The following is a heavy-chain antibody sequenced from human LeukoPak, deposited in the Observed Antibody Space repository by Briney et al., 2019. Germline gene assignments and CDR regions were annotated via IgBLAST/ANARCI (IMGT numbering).Heavy chain of an antibody. J-gene: IGHJ5*02. CDR3: ARGAGTSGYYDHNWFDP. D-gene: IGHD3-3*01. CDR2: IYYSGST. Sequence: PSETLSLTCTVSGGSTSSGGYYWSWIRQHPGKGLEWIGYIYYSGSTYYNPSLKSRVTISVDTSKNQFSLKLSSVTAADTAVYYCARGAGTSGYYDHNWFDPWGQGTLVTVSS. V-gene: IGHV4-31*03. CDR1: GGSTSSGGYY.